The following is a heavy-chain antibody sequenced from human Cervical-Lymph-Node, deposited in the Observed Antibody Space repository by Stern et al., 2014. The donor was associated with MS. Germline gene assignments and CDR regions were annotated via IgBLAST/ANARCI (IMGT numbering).Heavy chain of an antibody. V-gene: IGHV1-8*01. CDR3: TKAWNS. D-gene: IGHD1-1*01. CDR1: GYTFTSDD. Sequence: VQLVQSGAEVKKPGASVKVSCTTSGYTFTSDDINWVRQASGQGLEWMGWMNTDNGDTGYARYFQGRLTITQDTYINTANMELPTLRSEDTAVYYCTKAWNSWGRGPLVIVSS. CDR2: MNTDNGDT. J-gene: IGHJ4*02.